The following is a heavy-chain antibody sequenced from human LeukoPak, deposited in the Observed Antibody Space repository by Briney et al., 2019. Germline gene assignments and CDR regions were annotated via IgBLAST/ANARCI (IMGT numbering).Heavy chain of an antibody. CDR3: ARESFIQLWAHFDY. V-gene: IGHV3-30*04. Sequence: GGSLRPSCAASGFTFSSYAMHWVRQAPGKGLEWVAVISYDGSSKYYADSVKGRFTISRDNSKNTLYLQMNSLRAEDTAVYYCARESFIQLWAHFDYWGQGTLVTVSS. D-gene: IGHD5-18*01. CDR2: ISYDGSSK. CDR1: GFTFSSYA. J-gene: IGHJ4*02.